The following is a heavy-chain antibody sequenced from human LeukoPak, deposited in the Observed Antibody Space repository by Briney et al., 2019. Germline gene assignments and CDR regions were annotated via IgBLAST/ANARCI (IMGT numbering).Heavy chain of an antibody. CDR3: ARGRRYAWFDPARLFDY. Sequence: PSETLSLTCTVSGGSISSYYWSWIRQPPGKGLEWIGYIYYSGSTNYNPSLKSRVTISVDTSKNQFSLKLSSVTAADTAVYYCARGRRYAWFDPARLFDYWGQGTLVTVSS. D-gene: IGHD3-10*01. CDR1: GGSISSYY. V-gene: IGHV4-59*12. CDR2: IYYSGST. J-gene: IGHJ4*02.